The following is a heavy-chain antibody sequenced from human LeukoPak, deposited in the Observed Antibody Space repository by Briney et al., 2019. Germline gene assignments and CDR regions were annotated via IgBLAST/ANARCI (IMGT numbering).Heavy chain of an antibody. CDR2: INHSGST. D-gene: IGHD4-17*01. Sequence: SETLSLTCAVYGGSFSGYYWSWIRQPPGKGLEWIGKINHSGSTNYNPSLKSRVTISVDTSKNQFSLKLSSVTAADTAVYYCARTLDYGDYFDYWGQGTLVTVSS. CDR1: GGSFSGYY. V-gene: IGHV4-34*01. CDR3: ARTLDYGDYFDY. J-gene: IGHJ4*02.